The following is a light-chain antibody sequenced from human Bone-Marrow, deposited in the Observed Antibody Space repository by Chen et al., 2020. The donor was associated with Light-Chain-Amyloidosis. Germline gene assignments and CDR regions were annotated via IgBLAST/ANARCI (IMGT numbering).Light chain of an antibody. CDR3: QSADSSGTYEVI. J-gene: IGLJ2*01. CDR2: RDT. Sequence: SYELTQPPSVSVSPAQTARIPCPGDALPTKYAYWYQQKPGQAPVLVIHRDTERPSGISERFSGSSSGTTATLTISGVQAEDEADYHCQSADSSGTYEVIFGGGTKLTVL. CDR1: ALPTKY. V-gene: IGLV3-25*03.